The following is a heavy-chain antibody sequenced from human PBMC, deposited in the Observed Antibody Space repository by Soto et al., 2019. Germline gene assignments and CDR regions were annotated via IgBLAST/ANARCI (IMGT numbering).Heavy chain of an antibody. CDR3: TRDVYPMDV. CDR2: INGDGSST. J-gene: IGHJ6*03. V-gene: IGHV3-74*01. Sequence: GGSLRLSCAASGFTFSSYWMHWVRQPPGKGLVWVSRINGDGSSTSYADSVKGRFTISRDNAKNTLYLQMNSLRAEDTAVYYCTRDVYPMDVWGKGTTVTVSS. CDR1: GFTFSSYW. D-gene: IGHD2-2*01.